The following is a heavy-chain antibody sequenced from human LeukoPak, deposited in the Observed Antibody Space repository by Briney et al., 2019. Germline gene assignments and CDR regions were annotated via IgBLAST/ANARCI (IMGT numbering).Heavy chain of an antibody. CDR2: IYYSGST. D-gene: IGHD4-17*01. CDR1: GGSISSSRSY. CDR3: ASGSDYVPTPYFDY. J-gene: IGHJ4*02. V-gene: IGHV4-39*07. Sequence: SETLSLTCSVSGGSISSSRSYWGWIRQTPGKGLEWVGSIYYSGSTYYNPSLKSRLTISVDTSKNQFSLRLSSVTTADTAVYYCASGSDYVPTPYFDYWGQGTLVPVSS.